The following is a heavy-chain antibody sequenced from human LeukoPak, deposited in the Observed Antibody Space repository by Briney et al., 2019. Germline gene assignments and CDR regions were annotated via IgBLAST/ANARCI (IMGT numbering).Heavy chain of an antibody. V-gene: IGHV4-30-2*01. CDR2: IYHRGST. Sequence: SQTLSLTCAVSGSAFSSDDHFWGWIRQPPGRGLEWIGYIYHRGSTSYNPSLRSRVTVSLDKSRNQFSLNLYSVTAADTAIYYCARAPYDILTGYFLFDSWGQGTLITVSS. CDR3: ARAPYDILTGYFLFDS. J-gene: IGHJ4*02. CDR1: GSAFSSDDHF. D-gene: IGHD3-9*01.